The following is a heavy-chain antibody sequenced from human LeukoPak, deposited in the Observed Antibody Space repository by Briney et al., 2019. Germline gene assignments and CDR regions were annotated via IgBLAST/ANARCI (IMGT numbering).Heavy chain of an antibody. CDR1: GGSFSGYY. J-gene: IGHJ6*03. V-gene: IGHV4-34*01. Sequence: SETPSLTCAVYGGSFSGYYWSWIRQPPGKGLEWIGEINHSGSTNYNPSLKSRVTISVDTSKNQFSLKLSSVTAADTAVYYCARVESIYYYYMDVWGKGTTVTVSS. CDR2: INHSGST. D-gene: IGHD1-1*01. CDR3: ARVESIYYYYMDV.